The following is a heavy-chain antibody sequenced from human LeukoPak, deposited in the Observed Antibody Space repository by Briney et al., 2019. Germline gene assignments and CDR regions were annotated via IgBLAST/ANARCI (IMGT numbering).Heavy chain of an antibody. Sequence: SETLSLTCTVSGGSISSSSYYWGWIRQPPGKGLEWIGSIYYSGSTYYNPSLKSRVTISVDTSKNQFSLKLSSVTAADTAVYYCARRGEGGAFDIWGQGTMVTVSS. CDR2: IYYSGST. D-gene: IGHD2-21*01. J-gene: IGHJ3*02. CDR3: ARRGEGGAFDI. V-gene: IGHV4-39*01. CDR1: GGSISSSSYY.